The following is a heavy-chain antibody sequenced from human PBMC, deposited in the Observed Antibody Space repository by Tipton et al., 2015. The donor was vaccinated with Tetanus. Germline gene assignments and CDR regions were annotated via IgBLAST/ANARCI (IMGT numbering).Heavy chain of an antibody. D-gene: IGHD3-16*01. Sequence: KPSKTLSLTCSVSGGSFSGYLWSWVRQPSGKGLEWIGEINHSGTTNYNPSLKSRVTISVDTSKNQFSLRLSSVTAADTAVYYCARDHGITWGGMGYYYGMDVWGQGTTVTVSS. CDR2: INHSGTT. V-gene: IGHV4-34*01. CDR1: GGSFSGYL. CDR3: ARDHGITWGGMGYYYGMDV. J-gene: IGHJ6*02.